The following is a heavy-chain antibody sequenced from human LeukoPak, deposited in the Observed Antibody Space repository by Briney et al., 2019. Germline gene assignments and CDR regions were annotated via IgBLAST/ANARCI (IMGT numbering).Heavy chain of an antibody. Sequence: SETLSLTCAVSGGSISSSNWWSWVRQPPGKGLEWIGEIYHSGSTNYNPSLKSRVTISVDKSKNQFSLKLSSVTAADTAVYYCAKDRIKDGYNDYWGQGILVTVSS. CDR3: AKDRIKDGYNDY. J-gene: IGHJ4*02. V-gene: IGHV4-4*02. CDR2: IYHSGST. D-gene: IGHD5-24*01. CDR1: GGSISSSNW.